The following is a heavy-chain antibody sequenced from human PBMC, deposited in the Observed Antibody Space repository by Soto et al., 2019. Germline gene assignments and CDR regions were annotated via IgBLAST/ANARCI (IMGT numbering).Heavy chain of an antibody. CDR2: IYYSGST. D-gene: IGHD6-19*01. V-gene: IGHV4-59*01. Sequence: PSETLSLTCTVSGGSISSYYWSWIRQPPGKGLEWIGYIYYSGSTNYNPSLKSRVTISIHTSKNQFSLKLSSVTAADTAGYYCARTHNSSGWYAWFEPWGQGAMVTVSS. CDR3: ARTHNSSGWYAWFEP. CDR1: GGSISSYY. J-gene: IGHJ5*02.